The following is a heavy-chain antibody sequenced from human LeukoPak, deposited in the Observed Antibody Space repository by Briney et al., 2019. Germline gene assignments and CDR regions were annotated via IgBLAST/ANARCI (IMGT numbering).Heavy chain of an antibody. J-gene: IGHJ4*02. Sequence: SQTLSLTCTVSGGSLRSGSYYWSWIRQPAGKGLEWIGRIYNRGSTNYNPSLKSRVTMSEDTSKNQFSLKLTSVTAADTAVYYCARGHGSFDSWGQGTLVTVSA. CDR2: IYNRGST. CDR3: ARGHGSFDS. CDR1: GGSLRSGSYY. V-gene: IGHV4-61*02. D-gene: IGHD1-26*01.